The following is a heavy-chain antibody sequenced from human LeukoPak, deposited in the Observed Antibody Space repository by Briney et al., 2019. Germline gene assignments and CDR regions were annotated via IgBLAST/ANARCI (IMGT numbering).Heavy chain of an antibody. V-gene: IGHV1-69*13. CDR2: IIPIFGTA. CDR1: GGTFSSYA. J-gene: IGHJ4*02. D-gene: IGHD3-9*01. CDR3: ARGFPNVNKYYYILTGYPYYFDY. Sequence: GASVTLSCKASGGTFSSYAISWVRQAPGQGLEWMGGIIPIFGTANYAQKFQGRVTITADESTSTAYMELSSLRSEDTAVYYCARGFPNVNKYYYILTGYPYYFDYWGQGTLVTVSS.